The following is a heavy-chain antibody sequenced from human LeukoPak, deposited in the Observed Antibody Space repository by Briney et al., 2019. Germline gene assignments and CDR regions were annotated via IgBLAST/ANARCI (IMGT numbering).Heavy chain of an antibody. J-gene: IGHJ6*02. Sequence: GGSLRLSCTASGFSFTSYGMHWVRQGPGKGLEWVAVVRYDGRDEHYADSVKGRFTISRDNSKTTLYLQMNNLREEDTAVYYCARPNCGSECYFSGYGMDVWGQGTTVTVSS. CDR1: GFSFTSYG. V-gene: IGHV3-30*04. CDR3: ARPNCGSECYFSGYGMDV. D-gene: IGHD2-21*01. CDR2: VRYDGRDE.